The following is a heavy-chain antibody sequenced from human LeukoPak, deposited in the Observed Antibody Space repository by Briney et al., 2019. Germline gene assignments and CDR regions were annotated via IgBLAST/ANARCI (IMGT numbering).Heavy chain of an antibody. D-gene: IGHD6-6*01. CDR2: INPTGGST. CDR1: GYTFPSYF. CDR3: ARTAARRFDY. V-gene: IGHV1-46*01. Sequence: ASVKVSCTASGYTFPSYFMHWVRQAPGQGLEWMGIINPTGGSTTYAQKLQGRVTMTRDTSTSTVYMELSSLRSDDTAVYYCARTAARRFDYWGQGTLVTVSS. J-gene: IGHJ4*02.